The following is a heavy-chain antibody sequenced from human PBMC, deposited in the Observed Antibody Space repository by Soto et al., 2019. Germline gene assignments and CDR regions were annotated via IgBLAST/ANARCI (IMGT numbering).Heavy chain of an antibody. J-gene: IGHJ4*02. V-gene: IGHV1-2*02. CDR3: ARDLACTNGVCSPFDY. CDR2: INPNSGGT. Sequence: GASVKVSCKASGYTFTGYYMHWVRQAPGQGLEWMGWINPNSGGTNYAQKFQGRVTMTRDTSISTAYMELSRLRSDDTAVYYCARDLACTNGVCSPFDYWGQGTLVTVS. D-gene: IGHD2-8*01. CDR1: GYTFTGYY.